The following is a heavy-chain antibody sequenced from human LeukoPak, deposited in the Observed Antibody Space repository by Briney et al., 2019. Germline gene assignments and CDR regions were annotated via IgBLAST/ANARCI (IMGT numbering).Heavy chain of an antibody. CDR1: GFTVSSNY. Sequence: PGGSLRLSCAASGFTVSSNYMSWVRQAPGKGLEWVSSISSSSSYIYYADSVKGRFTISRDNAKNSLYLQMNSLRAEDTAVYYCAREYYDSSGYYFYYYMDVWGKGTTVTVSS. J-gene: IGHJ6*03. CDR3: AREYYDSSGYYFYYYMDV. CDR2: ISSSSSYI. D-gene: IGHD3-22*01. V-gene: IGHV3-21*01.